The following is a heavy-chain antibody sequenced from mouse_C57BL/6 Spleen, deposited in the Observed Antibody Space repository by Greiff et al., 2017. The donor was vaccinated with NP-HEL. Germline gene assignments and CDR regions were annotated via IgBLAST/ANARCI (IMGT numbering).Heavy chain of an antibody. Sequence: QVQLKESGAELVKPGASVKISCKASGYVFSSYWMNWVKPRPGKGLEWIGQIYPGDGDTNYNGKFKGKATLTADKSSSTAYMQLSSLTSEDSAVYFCARTDYGSTNAMDYWGQGTSVTVSS. J-gene: IGHJ4*01. CDR2: IYPGDGDT. D-gene: IGHD1-1*01. CDR3: ARTDYGSTNAMDY. CDR1: GYVFSSYW. V-gene: IGHV1-80*01.